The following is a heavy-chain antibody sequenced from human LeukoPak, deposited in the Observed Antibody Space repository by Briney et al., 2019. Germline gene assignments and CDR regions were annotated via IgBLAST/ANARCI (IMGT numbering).Heavy chain of an antibody. CDR1: GFTFSILD. V-gene: IGHV3-23*01. CDR2: ISGNGGRT. CDR3: ARVPGPNWFDP. J-gene: IGHJ5*02. Sequence: GGSLRLSCAASGFTFSILDMSWVRQAPGKGLEWVSAISGNGGRTYYADSVKGRFTISRDNSKNTLYLQMNSLRAEDTAVYYCARVPGPNWFDPWGQGTLVTVSS.